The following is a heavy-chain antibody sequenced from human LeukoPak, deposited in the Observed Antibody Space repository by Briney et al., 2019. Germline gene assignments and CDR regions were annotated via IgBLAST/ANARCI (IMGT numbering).Heavy chain of an antibody. CDR1: GYILSSYY. CDR3: ARTYCGGDCNNRYFDY. CDR2: INPSGGRT. V-gene: IGHV1-46*01. Sequence: ASVKVSCKASGYILSSYYMHWVRQAPGQGLEWMGIINPSGGRTDYAQKFQGRVTMTRDTSTSTFYMELNGLRSEDTALYCGARTYCGGDCNNRYFDYWGQGTLVTVSS. D-gene: IGHD2-21*02. J-gene: IGHJ4*02.